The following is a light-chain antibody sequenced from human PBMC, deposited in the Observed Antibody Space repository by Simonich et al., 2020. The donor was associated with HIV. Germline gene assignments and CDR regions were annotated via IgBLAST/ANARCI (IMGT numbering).Light chain of an antibody. V-gene: IGKV1-5*03. Sequence: DIQMTQSPSTLSASVGDRVTITCRASQSINNWLAWYQQRPGRAPKLLINQASSLETGVPSRFSGSGSGTEFTLTISSLQPDDFATYYCQQANSFPPLFTFGPGTKVDIK. J-gene: IGKJ3*01. CDR2: QAS. CDR3: QQANSFPPLFT. CDR1: QSINNW.